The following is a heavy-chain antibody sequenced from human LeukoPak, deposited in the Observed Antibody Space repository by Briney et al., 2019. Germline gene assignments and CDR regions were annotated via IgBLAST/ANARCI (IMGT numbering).Heavy chain of an antibody. J-gene: IGHJ4*02. CDR2: IYPDDSDT. CDR1: GYRFTNYW. V-gene: IGHV5-51*01. Sequence: GESLKISCTGSGYRFTNYWIGWVRQMPGKGLEWMGIIYPDDSDTRYRPSFQGQVTISADKSIATAYLQWSSLKASDTAMYYCARLQYSNGYVDYWGQGTLVTVSS. CDR3: ARLQYSNGYVDY. D-gene: IGHD5-18*01.